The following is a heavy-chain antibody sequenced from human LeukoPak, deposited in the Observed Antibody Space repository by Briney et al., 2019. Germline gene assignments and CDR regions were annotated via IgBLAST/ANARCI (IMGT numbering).Heavy chain of an antibody. CDR1: GGTFSNYA. J-gene: IGHJ4*02. D-gene: IGHD2-2*01. V-gene: IGHV1-69*13. CDR2: IIPIFGTA. CDR3: ARAVYCTSTTCYAFDY. Sequence: ASVKVSCKASGGTFSNYALSRVRQAPGQGLEWMGGIIPIFGTANYAQKFQGRVTITADESTSTAYMELSSLRSEDTAVYYCARAVYCTSTTCYAFDYWGQGTLATVSS.